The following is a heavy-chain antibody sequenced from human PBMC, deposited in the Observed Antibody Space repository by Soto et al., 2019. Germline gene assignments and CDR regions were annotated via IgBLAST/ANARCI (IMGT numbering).Heavy chain of an antibody. D-gene: IGHD6-6*01. CDR3: ARDPSSSSLPGEEYYYYMDV. CDR2: INHSGST. V-gene: IGHV4-34*01. J-gene: IGHJ6*03. Sequence: SETLSLTCAVYGGSFSGYYWSWIRQPPGKGLEWIGEINHSGSTNYNPSLKSRVTISVDTSKNQFSLKLSSVTAAEPAVYYCARDPSSSSLPGEEYYYYMDVWGKGTTVTVSS. CDR1: GGSFSGYY.